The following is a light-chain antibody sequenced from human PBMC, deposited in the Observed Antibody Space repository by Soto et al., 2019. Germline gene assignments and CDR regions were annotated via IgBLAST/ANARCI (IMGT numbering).Light chain of an antibody. CDR2: DVS. CDR3: CLYAVTFYV. V-gene: IGLV2-11*01. CDR1: SSDVGTYDF. Sequence: QSALTQPRSVSGSPGQSVTISCTGTSSDVGTYDFVSWYQQHPGKAPRLMIFDVSERPSGVPDRFSGSKSGNTASLTISGLQAVDEADYYCCLYAVTFYVFGTGTKVTVL. J-gene: IGLJ1*01.